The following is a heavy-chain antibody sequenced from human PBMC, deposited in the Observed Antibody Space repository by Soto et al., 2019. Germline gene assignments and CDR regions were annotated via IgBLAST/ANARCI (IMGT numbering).Heavy chain of an antibody. V-gene: IGHV4-39*01. D-gene: IGHD2-15*01. Sequence: LXLTCTVSGGSIYRSGYYWYRIRQPPGRGLEWIGNIDYNGVTYSNPSLKSRVTISRDTSKNQFSLKLTSVTAADTALYYCGKVLVGATGHTDSDAWGPGTLVTVSS. J-gene: IGHJ5*02. CDR1: GGSIYRSGYY. CDR3: GKVLVGATGHTDSDA. CDR2: IDYNGVT.